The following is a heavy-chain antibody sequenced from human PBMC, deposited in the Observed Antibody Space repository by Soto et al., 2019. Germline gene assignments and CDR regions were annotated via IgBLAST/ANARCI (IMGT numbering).Heavy chain of an antibody. V-gene: IGHV3-7*01. CDR1: GFAFSQYW. D-gene: IGHD5-12*01. CDR2: MNQDGSKR. J-gene: IGHJ4*02. Sequence: EVQFVESGGDLVQPGGSLRLSCAASGFAFSQYWINWVRQSPGKGLEWVAIMNQDGSKRYYGGSVMGRFTISRDNGKNSLYLQMNSLSVDDTAVYFCSRGMGLSGYSSEFDYWGLGTRVTVTS. CDR3: SRGMGLSGYSSEFDY.